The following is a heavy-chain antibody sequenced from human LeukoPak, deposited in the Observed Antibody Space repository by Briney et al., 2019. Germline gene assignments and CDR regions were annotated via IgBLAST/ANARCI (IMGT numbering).Heavy chain of an antibody. CDR3: AREVGWSGYLFGTFDY. V-gene: IGHV3-11*04. CDR1: GFTFSDYY. CDR2: ISSRGSTI. D-gene: IGHD3-3*01. Sequence: TGGTLRLSCAASGFTFSDYYMSWIRQAPGKGLEGVTYISSRGSTIYYADTVKGRFTISRDNARNSLYLQTNSLSAGDTAVYYCAREVGWSGYLFGTFDYWGQGTLVTVSS. J-gene: IGHJ4*02.